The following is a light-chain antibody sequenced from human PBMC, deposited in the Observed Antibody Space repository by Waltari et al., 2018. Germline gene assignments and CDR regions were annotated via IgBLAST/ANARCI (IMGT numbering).Light chain of an antibody. CDR2: GAT. J-gene: IGLJ1*01. CDR1: TTDIGNSDS. CDR3: FSFVAANSFV. Sequence: QSALTQPASVSGSPGQSITLPCPGTTTDIGNSDSVPWYQQRPGEAPKLLLYGATKRPSGVSNRFSGSKSGKTASLTISGLQTEDEADYYCFSFVAANSFVFGPGTEVTVL. V-gene: IGLV2-23*01.